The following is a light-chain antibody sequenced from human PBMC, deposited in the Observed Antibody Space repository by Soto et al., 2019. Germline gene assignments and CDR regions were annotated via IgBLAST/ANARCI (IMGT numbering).Light chain of an antibody. CDR3: AAWDNSLRGRV. V-gene: IGLV1-47*02. J-gene: IGLJ3*02. Sequence: QSVLTQPPSASGTPGQRVTISCSGSSSNIGVNYVYWYQQLPGTAPKLLVFDDNQRPSGVPDRFSDSKSGTSAFLAISGLRSEDEADYYCAAWDNSLRGRVFGGGTKLTVL. CDR2: DDN. CDR1: SSNIGVNY.